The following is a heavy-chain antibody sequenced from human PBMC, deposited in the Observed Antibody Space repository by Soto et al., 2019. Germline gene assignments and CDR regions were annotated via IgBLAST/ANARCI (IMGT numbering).Heavy chain of an antibody. V-gene: IGHV3-33*01. Sequence: GGSLRLSCAASGFTFSSYGMHWVRQAPGKGLEWVAVIWYDGSNKYYADSVKGRFTISRDNSKNTLYLQMNSLRAEDTAVYYCARGRIWFGEVGPSGMDVWGQGTTVTVYS. CDR2: IWYDGSNK. J-gene: IGHJ6*02. D-gene: IGHD3-10*01. CDR1: GFTFSSYG. CDR3: ARGRIWFGEVGPSGMDV.